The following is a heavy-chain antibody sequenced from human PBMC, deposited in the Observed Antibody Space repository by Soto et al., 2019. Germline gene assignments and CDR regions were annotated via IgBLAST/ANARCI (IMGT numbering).Heavy chain of an antibody. V-gene: IGHV4-34*01. CDR3: ARGGEYSYGLYYYYGMDV. Sequence: SETLSLTCAVYGGSFSGYYWSWIRQPPGQGLEWLWAINHSGSTNYNPSLKSRVTISVDTSKNQFSLKLSSVTAADTAVYYCARGGEYSYGLYYYYGMDVWGQWTTVT. J-gene: IGHJ6*01. CDR1: GGSFSGYY. D-gene: IGHD5-18*01. CDR2: INHSGST.